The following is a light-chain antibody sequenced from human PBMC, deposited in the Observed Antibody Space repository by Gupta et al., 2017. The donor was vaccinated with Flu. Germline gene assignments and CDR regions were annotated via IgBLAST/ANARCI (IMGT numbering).Light chain of an antibody. CDR3: QQSYSNPRV. J-gene: IGKJ4*01. CDR1: QSISSY. V-gene: IGKV1-39*01. CDR2: AAS. Sequence: DIQLTPSPSSLSASVGDRVTITCRASQSISSYLNWYQQKPGKAPKLLIYAASSLQSGVPSRFSGSGSGTDFTLTISSLQPEDFATYYCQQSYSNPRVFGGGTKVEIK.